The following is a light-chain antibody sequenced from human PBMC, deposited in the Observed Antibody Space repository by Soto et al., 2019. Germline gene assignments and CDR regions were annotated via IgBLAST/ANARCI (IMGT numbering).Light chain of an antibody. Sequence: EIVLTQSPGTLSLSPGERATLSCRASQSVSSSHLAWYQHKPGQAPRLLIYAASSRATGSPDRFSGGGSGTDFTLTISRLEPEDFAVYYCQQYVSSWTFGQGTKVDIK. J-gene: IGKJ1*01. CDR1: QSVSSSH. CDR3: QQYVSSWT. CDR2: AAS. V-gene: IGKV3-20*01.